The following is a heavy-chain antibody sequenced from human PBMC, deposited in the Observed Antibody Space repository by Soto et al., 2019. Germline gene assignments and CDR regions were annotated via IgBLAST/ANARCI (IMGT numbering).Heavy chain of an antibody. V-gene: IGHV3-30*18. CDR2: ISYDGSNK. J-gene: IGHJ3*02. D-gene: IGHD6-13*01. Sequence: GGSLRLSCAASGFTFSSYGMHWVRQAPGKGLEWVAVISYDGSNKYYADSVKGRFTISRDNSKNTLYLQMNSLRAEDTAVYYCAKGIAAAGTYDAFDIWGQGTMVTVSS. CDR3: AKGIAAAGTYDAFDI. CDR1: GFTFSSYG.